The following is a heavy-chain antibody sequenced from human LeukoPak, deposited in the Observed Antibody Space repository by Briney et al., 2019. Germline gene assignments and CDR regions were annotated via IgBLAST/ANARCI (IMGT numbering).Heavy chain of an antibody. Sequence: GKALRLSCEVSGFSFSTYGMYWVRQAPGKGLESVAVISYDGSKTYYADSVKGRSTISRDNPTNTVYLRLNSLRAEDTAVYYCARLPPSVFGVGTGDFDYWGQGTLVTVSS. CDR2: ISYDGSKT. CDR1: GFSFSTYG. J-gene: IGHJ4*02. D-gene: IGHD2-8*02. V-gene: IGHV3-30*03. CDR3: ARLPPSVFGVGTGDFDY.